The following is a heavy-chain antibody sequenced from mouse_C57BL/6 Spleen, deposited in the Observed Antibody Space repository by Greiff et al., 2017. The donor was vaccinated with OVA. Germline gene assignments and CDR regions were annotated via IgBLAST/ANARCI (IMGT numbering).Heavy chain of an antibody. V-gene: IGHV1-82*01. D-gene: IGHD2-4*01. CDR3: ARSEYDYEYYFDY. CDR1: GYAFSSSW. Sequence: VKLMESGPELVKPGASVKISCKASGYAFSSSWMNWVKQRPGKGLEWIGRIYPGDGDTNYNGKFKGKATLTADKSSSTAYMQLSSLTSEDSAVYFCARSEYDYEYYFDYWGQGTTLTVSS. J-gene: IGHJ2*01. CDR2: IYPGDGDT.